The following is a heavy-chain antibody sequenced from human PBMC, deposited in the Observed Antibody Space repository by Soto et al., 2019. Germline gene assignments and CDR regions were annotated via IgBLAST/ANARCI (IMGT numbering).Heavy chain of an antibody. V-gene: IGHV4-39*01. J-gene: IGHJ4*02. D-gene: IGHD3-22*01. CDR2: IYYSGST. CDR3: ARGGLRITMIVVVQRFDY. CDR1: GGSISSSSYY. Sequence: SETLSLTCTVSGGSISSSSYYWGWIRQPPGKGLEWIGSIYYSGSTYYNPSLKSRVTISVDTSKNQFSLKLSSVTAADTAVYYCARGGLRITMIVVVQRFDYWGQGTLVTVSS.